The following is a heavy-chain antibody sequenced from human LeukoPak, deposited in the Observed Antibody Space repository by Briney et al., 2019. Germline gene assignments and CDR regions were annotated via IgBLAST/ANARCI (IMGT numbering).Heavy chain of an antibody. J-gene: IGHJ6*02. D-gene: IGHD3-16*01. V-gene: IGHV4-30-4*01. Sequence: PSETLSLTCTVSGGSISSGDYYWSWIRQPPGKGLEWIGYIYYSGSTYYNPSLKSRVTISVDTSKNQFSLKLSSVTAADTAVYYCARKINAPIWSPSHGYYYGMDVWGQGTTVTVSS. CDR3: ARKINAPIWSPSHGYYYGMDV. CDR1: GGSISSGDYY. CDR2: IYYSGST.